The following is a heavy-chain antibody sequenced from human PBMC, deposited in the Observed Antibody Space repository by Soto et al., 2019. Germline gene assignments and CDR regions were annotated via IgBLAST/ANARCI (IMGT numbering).Heavy chain of an antibody. D-gene: IGHD3-3*01. J-gene: IGHJ3*02. Sequence: PSETLSLTCTVSGGSISRGRYYWRWIRQHPGKGLEWIGYIYYSGSTYYNPSLKSRVTISVDTSKNQFSPKLSSVTAADTAVYYCARRVGVVPVNAFDIWGQGTMVTVSS. V-gene: IGHV4-31*02. CDR2: IYYSGST. CDR3: ARRVGVVPVNAFDI. CDR1: GGSISRGRYY.